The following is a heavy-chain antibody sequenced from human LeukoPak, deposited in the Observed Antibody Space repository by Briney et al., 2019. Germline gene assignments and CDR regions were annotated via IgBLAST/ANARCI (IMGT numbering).Heavy chain of an antibody. CDR1: GFTFSSYW. J-gene: IGHJ4*02. Sequence: GGSLRLSCAASGFTFSSYWMSWVRQAPGKGLEWVANIKQDGDEKYYVDSVKGRFTISRDNAKNSLYLQMNSLRAEDTAVYYCARDGSSGSNPIPLDYWGQGTLVTVSS. CDR2: IKQDGDEK. D-gene: IGHD3-22*01. V-gene: IGHV3-7*01. CDR3: ARDGSSGSNPIPLDY.